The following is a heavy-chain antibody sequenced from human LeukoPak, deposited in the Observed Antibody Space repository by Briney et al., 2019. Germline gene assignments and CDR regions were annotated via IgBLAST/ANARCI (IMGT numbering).Heavy chain of an antibody. D-gene: IGHD1-26*01. J-gene: IGHJ1*01. CDR2: ISSSSYI. V-gene: IGHV3-21*01. CDR3: ASGSYYFEYFQH. CDR1: GFTFSSYS. Sequence: GGSLRLSCAASGFTFSSYSMNWVRQAPGKGLERVSSISSSSYIYYADSVKGRFTISRDNAKNSLYLQMNSLRAEDTAVYYCASGSYYFEYFQHWGQGTLVTVSS.